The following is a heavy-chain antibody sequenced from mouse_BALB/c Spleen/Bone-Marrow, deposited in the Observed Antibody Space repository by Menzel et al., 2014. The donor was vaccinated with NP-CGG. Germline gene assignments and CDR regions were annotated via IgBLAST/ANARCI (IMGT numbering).Heavy chain of an antibody. D-gene: IGHD2-4*01. V-gene: IGHV4-2*02. Sequence: EVHLVESGGGLVQPGGSLNLSCAASGFDFSRYWMSWARQAPGKGQEWIGEINPGSSTINYTPSLKDKFIISRDNAKNTLYLQMSKVRSEDTALYYCARNDYDEGFAMDYWGQGTSVTVSS. CDR3: ARNDYDEGFAMDY. CDR1: GFDFSRYW. CDR2: INPGSSTI. J-gene: IGHJ4*01.